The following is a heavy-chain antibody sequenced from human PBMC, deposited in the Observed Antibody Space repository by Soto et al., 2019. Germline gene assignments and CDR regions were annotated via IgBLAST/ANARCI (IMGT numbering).Heavy chain of an antibody. CDR1: GFTFRSFG. J-gene: IGHJ6*02. CDR2: VSYDGNHK. CDR3: AKDVGQQLVLNYGMDV. D-gene: IGHD6-13*01. Sequence: QVQLVESGGGVIQPGTSLSLSCGSSGFTFRSFGMYWVRQAPGKGLEWVAVVSYDGNHKYYADSVKGRFTVCRDNAKNMVYLKMNSLRGEDTAVYYCAKDVGQQLVLNYGMDVWGQGTTVTVSS. V-gene: IGHV3-30*18.